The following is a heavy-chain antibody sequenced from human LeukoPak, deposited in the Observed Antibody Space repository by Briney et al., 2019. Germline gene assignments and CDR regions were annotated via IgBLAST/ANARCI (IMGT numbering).Heavy chain of an antibody. CDR1: GGSISSYH. J-gene: IGHJ4*02. CDR3: ARVLVPDLMVRD. Sequence: SETLSLTCTVSGGSISSYHWSWIRQPPGKGLEWIGYISYSGSTNYNPSLKSRATISVDTSKNQFSLKLSSVTAADTAVYYCARVLVPDLMVRDWGQGTLVTVSS. V-gene: IGHV4-59*01. CDR2: ISYSGST. D-gene: IGHD3-10*01.